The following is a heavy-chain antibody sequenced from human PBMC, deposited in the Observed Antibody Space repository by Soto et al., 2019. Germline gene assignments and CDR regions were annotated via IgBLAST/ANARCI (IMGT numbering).Heavy chain of an antibody. CDR1: GYTFTGYY. D-gene: IGHD1-26*01. CDR3: AKGGAIVAAGTRVYLYNAMDV. V-gene: IGHV1-2*02. CDR2: INPNSGDT. J-gene: IGHJ6*02. Sequence: ASVKVSCKASGYTFTGYYVHWVRQSPGQGLEWMGWINPNSGDTYLAQRFQGRVTMNRDTSIGTAYMELRGLTSDDTAEYYCAKGGAIVAAGTRVYLYNAMDVWGQGTTVTVSS.